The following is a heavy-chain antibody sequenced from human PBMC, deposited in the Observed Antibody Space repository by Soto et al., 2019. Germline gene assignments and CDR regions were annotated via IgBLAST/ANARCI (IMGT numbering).Heavy chain of an antibody. J-gene: IGHJ4*02. D-gene: IGHD3-22*01. CDR1: GFTFSSYS. V-gene: IGHV3-21*01. Sequence: VQLVESGGGLVKPGGSLRLSCAASGFTFSSYSMNWVRQAPGKGLEWVSSISSGSSYIYYADTVKGRFTISRDNAKTSRYHQMNCLRAEDTAVYYCERGGEYYCDNSCYYDFDYWGPGTLVSLSS. CDR3: ERGGEYYCDNSCYYDFDY. CDR2: ISSGSSYI.